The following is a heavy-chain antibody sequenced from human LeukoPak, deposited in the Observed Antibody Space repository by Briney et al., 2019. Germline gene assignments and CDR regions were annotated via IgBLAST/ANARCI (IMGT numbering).Heavy chain of an antibody. Sequence: GGSLRLSCASSGFIFSFYGMHWARQAPGKGLEWVAFIRSDGSIKYYADSVKGRFTISRDNSKNTLYLQMNSLRAEDTAVYYCARAYPAIAVAGLDYRGQGTLVTVSS. CDR2: IRSDGSIK. V-gene: IGHV3-30*02. J-gene: IGHJ4*02. CDR1: GFIFSFYG. D-gene: IGHD6-19*01. CDR3: ARAYPAIAVAGLDY.